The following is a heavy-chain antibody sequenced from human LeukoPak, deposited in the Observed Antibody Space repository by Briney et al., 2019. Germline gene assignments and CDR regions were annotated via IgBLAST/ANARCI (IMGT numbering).Heavy chain of an antibody. Sequence: GGSLRLSCAASGFNFSSHWMSWVRQAPGKGLEWVANIGQDGTEKNYVDSVEGRFTISRDNAKNSLYLQMSSLRAEDTAVYHCARGYCSGTSCFGAFDMWGQGTMVPVSS. D-gene: IGHD2-2*01. V-gene: IGHV3-7*01. CDR2: IGQDGTEK. J-gene: IGHJ3*02. CDR3: ARGYCSGTSCFGAFDM. CDR1: GFNFSSHW.